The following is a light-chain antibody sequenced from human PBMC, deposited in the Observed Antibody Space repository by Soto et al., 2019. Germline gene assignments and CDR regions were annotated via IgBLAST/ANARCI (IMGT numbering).Light chain of an antibody. J-gene: IGKJ3*01. CDR3: QQRSNWPPFT. V-gene: IGKV3-11*01. Sequence: VMTQTPATLSVFPGERATLSCRASQSISGDLAWYQQRPCQSPRLLIYGASNRATGIPDRFSGSGSGTDFTLTISSLEPEDFAVYYCQQRSNWPPFTFGPGTKVDIK. CDR2: GAS. CDR1: QSISGD.